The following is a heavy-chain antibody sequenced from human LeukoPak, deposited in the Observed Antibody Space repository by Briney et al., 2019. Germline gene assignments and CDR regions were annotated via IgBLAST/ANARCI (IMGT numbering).Heavy chain of an antibody. D-gene: IGHD2-2*01. CDR2: IYYSGST. CDR3: ARVAQLPGLQDRQENWFDP. V-gene: IGHV4-30-4*01. CDR1: GGSISSGDYY. J-gene: IGHJ5*02. Sequence: HPSETLSLTCTVSGGSISSGDYYWSWIRQPPGKGLEWIGYIYYSGSTYYNPSLKSRVTISVDTSKNQFSLKLSSVTAADTAVYYCARVAQLPGLQDRQENWFDPWGQGTLVTVSS.